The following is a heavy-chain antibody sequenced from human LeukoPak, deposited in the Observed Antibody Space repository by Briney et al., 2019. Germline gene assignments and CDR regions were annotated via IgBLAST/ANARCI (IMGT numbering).Heavy chain of an antibody. CDR2: INPASGGT. CDR1: GYSFTDYY. D-gene: IGHD6-6*01. CDR3: AREGRSVAATYNWFDP. Sequence: ASVKVSCKASGYSFTDYYIHWVRQAPGQGLEWMGWINPASGGTKCAQKFQGRVTMTKDTSISTAYMEVNRLTFDDTAVYYCAREGRSVAATYNWFDPWGQGTLVAVSS. V-gene: IGHV1-2*02. J-gene: IGHJ5*02.